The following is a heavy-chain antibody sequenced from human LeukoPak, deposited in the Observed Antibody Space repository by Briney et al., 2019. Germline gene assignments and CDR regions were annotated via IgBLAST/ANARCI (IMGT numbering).Heavy chain of an antibody. CDR3: ASGITGTDYDY. CDR1: GGSISSGDYY. Sequence: SQTLSLTCTVSGGSISSGDYYWSWIRQPPGTGLEWIGYIYYSGSTYYNLSLKSRVTISVDTSKNQFSLKLSSVTAADTAVYYCASGITGTDYDYWGQGALVTVSS. D-gene: IGHD1-20*01. J-gene: IGHJ4*02. CDR2: IYYSGST. V-gene: IGHV4-30-4*01.